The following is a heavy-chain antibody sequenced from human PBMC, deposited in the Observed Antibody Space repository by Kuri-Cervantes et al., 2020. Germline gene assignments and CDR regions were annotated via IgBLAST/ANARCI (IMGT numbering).Heavy chain of an antibody. CDR3: ARDLGYGDYVSLGY. D-gene: IGHD4-17*01. V-gene: IGHV3-33*05. CDR2: ISYDGSNQ. Sequence: GESLKISCAASGFTFRNYGIHWVRQAPGKGLEWVAIISYDGSNQHYADFVQGRFTLSRDNSKYTVDLQMNSLRVEDTAVYYCARDLGYGDYVSLGYWGQGTLSPSPQ. J-gene: IGHJ4*02. CDR1: GFTFRNYG.